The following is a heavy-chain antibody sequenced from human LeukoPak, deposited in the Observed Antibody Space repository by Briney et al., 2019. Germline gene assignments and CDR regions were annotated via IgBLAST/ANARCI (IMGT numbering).Heavy chain of an antibody. CDR1: GFTFSSYD. D-gene: IGHD3-22*01. CDR3: ARAYYYDSSGFDAGAY. Sequence: GGSLRLSCAASGFTFSSYDMNWVRQAPGKGLEWVAVISYDGSNKYYADSVKGRFTISRDNSKNTLYLQMNSLRAEDTAVYYCARAYYYDSSGFDAGAYWGQGTLVTVSS. CDR2: ISYDGSNK. V-gene: IGHV3-30-3*01. J-gene: IGHJ4*02.